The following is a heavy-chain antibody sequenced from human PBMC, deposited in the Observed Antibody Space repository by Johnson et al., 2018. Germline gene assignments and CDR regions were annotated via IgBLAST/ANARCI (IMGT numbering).Heavy chain of an antibody. CDR1: GFTFSSYA. CDR3: ERDRHYDFWSGYALYYYYYMDV. CDR2: ISYDGSNK. D-gene: IGHD3-3*01. Sequence: VQLVESGGGVVQPGRSLRLSCAASGFTFSSYAMHWVRQAPGKGLEWVAVISYDGSNKYYADSVKGRFTISRDNSKNTLYLQMNSLRAEDTAVYYCERDRHYDFWSGYALYYYYYMDVWGKGTTVTVSS. V-gene: IGHV3-30-3*01. J-gene: IGHJ6*03.